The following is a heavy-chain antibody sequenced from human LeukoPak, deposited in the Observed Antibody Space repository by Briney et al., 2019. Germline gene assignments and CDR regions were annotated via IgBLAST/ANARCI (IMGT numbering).Heavy chain of an antibody. D-gene: IGHD1-1*01. CDR3: ARERPTRTQRGYFDL. J-gene: IGHJ2*01. Sequence: SETLSLACTVSGYSFNAGYYGGWIRQPPGKGLEWIGGVSHTGDSYYNPSLMSRVTISLHTSKIQFSLSLSSVTAADTAVYYCARERPTRTQRGYFDLWGRGTLVTVSS. V-gene: IGHV4-38-2*02. CDR2: VSHTGDS. CDR1: GYSFNAGYY.